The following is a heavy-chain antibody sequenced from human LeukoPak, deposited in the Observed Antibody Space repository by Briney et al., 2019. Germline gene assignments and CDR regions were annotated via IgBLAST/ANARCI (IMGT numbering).Heavy chain of an antibody. CDR3: ARVNYYDSSGYFDY. CDR2: IYYSGST. D-gene: IGHD3-22*01. J-gene: IGHJ4*02. CDR1: GGSISSGSYY. V-gene: IGHV4-61*01. Sequence: PSETLSLTCTVSGGSISSGSYYWSWIRQPPGKGLEWIGYIYYSGSTNYNPSLKSRVTISVDTSKNQFSLKLSSVTAADTAVYYCARVNYYDSSGYFDYWGQGTLVTVSS.